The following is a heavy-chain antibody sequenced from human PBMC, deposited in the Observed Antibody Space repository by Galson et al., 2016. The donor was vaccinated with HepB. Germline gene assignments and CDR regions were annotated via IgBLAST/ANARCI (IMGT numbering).Heavy chain of an antibody. CDR3: ARSIAVAGPSDF. J-gene: IGHJ4*02. D-gene: IGHD6-19*01. CDR1: GYSFINNW. Sequence: QSGAEVKKPGESLRISCKASGYSFINNWIGWVRQLPGKGLEWMGTVYPGDSDTRYSPSFQGQVTISADKSISTAYLQWSSLKASDSGMYFCARSIAVAGPSDFWGQGTLVIVSA. CDR2: VYPGDSDT. V-gene: IGHV5-51*01.